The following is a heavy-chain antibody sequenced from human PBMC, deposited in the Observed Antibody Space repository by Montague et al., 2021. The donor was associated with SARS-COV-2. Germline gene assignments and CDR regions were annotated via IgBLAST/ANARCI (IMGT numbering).Heavy chain of an antibody. CDR3: ARGSVDIVVVVAATPPYFDY. CDR1: GGSFSGYY. D-gene: IGHD2-15*01. CDR2: INHSGST. Sequence: SETQSLTCAVYGGSFSGYYWSWIRQPPGKGLEWIGEINHSGSTNYNPSLKSRVTISVDTSKNQFSLRLSSVTAADTAVYYCARGSVDIVVVVAATPPYFDYWGQGTLVTVSS. J-gene: IGHJ4*02. V-gene: IGHV4-34*01.